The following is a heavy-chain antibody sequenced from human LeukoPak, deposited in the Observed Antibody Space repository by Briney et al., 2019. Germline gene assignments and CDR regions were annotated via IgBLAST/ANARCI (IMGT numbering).Heavy chain of an antibody. Sequence: ASVKVSCTASGYTFTAYYIHWVRQAPGQGLEWVGRINPNSGGTNSAQRFQGRVTMTRDTSINTAYLELSSLTSDDTAVYYCAREGHSSGEFDPWGREPWSPSPQ. J-gene: IGHJ5*02. CDR1: GYTFTAYY. V-gene: IGHV1-2*06. CDR3: AREGHSSGEFDP. D-gene: IGHD6-25*01. CDR2: INPNSGGT.